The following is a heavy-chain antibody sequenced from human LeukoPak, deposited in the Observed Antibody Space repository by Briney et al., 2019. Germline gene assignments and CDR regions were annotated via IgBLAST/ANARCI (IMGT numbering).Heavy chain of an antibody. Sequence: GGSLRLSCAASGFTFSSYGMHWVRQAPGKGLEWVAVIWYDGSDKYYADSVKGRFTISRDNSKNTLYLQMNSLRAEDTAVYYCAREQLERLYFDYWGQGTLVTVSS. V-gene: IGHV3-33*01. D-gene: IGHD1-1*01. CDR1: GFTFSSYG. J-gene: IGHJ4*02. CDR3: AREQLERLYFDY. CDR2: IWYDGSDK.